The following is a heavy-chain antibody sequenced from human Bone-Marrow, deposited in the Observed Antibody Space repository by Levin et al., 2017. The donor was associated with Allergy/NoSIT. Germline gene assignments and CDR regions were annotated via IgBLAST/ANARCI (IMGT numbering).Heavy chain of an antibody. Sequence: GESLKISCAASGFTFSSYAMNWVRQAPGKGLEWVSGITGTAGSTNYADSVKGRFAISRDNFNNTLFLQMNRLTAAETAVYYCAKVGRSGAAYPSFDSWGQGTLVTVSS. CDR3: AKVGRSGAAYPSFDS. D-gene: IGHD3-10*01. J-gene: IGHJ4*02. CDR2: ITGTAGST. CDR1: GFTFSSYA. V-gene: IGHV3-23*01.